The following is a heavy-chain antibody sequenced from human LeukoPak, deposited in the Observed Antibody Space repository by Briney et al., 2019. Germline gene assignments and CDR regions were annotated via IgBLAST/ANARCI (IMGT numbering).Heavy chain of an antibody. CDR3: AKGGQQAVRYYFDY. Sequence: GGSLTLSCGPSVFTFSRYSMSWVRQAPGKGLEWVSAISGSGGSTYHADSVKGPFTISRDNFKNTLYLQMNSLRAEDTAVYYCAKGGQQAVRYYFDYWGQGTLVTVSS. CDR1: VFTFSRYS. CDR2: ISGSGGST. D-gene: IGHD6-13*01. V-gene: IGHV3-23*01. J-gene: IGHJ4*02.